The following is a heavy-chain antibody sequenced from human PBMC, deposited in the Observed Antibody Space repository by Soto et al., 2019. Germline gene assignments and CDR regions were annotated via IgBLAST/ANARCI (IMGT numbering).Heavy chain of an antibody. Sequence: EVQLVESGGGLVKPGGSLRLSCAASGFTFSSYSMNWVRQAPGKGLEWVSSISSSSSYIYYADSVKGRFTISRDNAKNSLYLQINSLRAEDTAVYYCARDLTVFPFDYWGQGTLVTVSS. CDR2: ISSSSSYI. D-gene: IGHD4-4*01. CDR3: ARDLTVFPFDY. J-gene: IGHJ4*02. V-gene: IGHV3-21*01. CDR1: GFTFSSYS.